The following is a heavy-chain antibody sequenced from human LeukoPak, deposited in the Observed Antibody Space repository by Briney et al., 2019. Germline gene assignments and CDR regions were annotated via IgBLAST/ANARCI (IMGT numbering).Heavy chain of an antibody. CDR2: IYYSGST. CDR1: GGSISSYY. J-gene: IGHJ6*03. Sequence: PSETLSLTCTVSGGSISSYYWSWIRQPPGKGLEWIGYIYYSGSTNYNPSLKSRVTISVDTSKNQFSLKLSSVTAADTAVYYCARVRGGYHSEYYYYYMDVWGKGTTVTVSS. D-gene: IGHD5-12*01. CDR3: ARVRGGYHSEYYYYYMDV. V-gene: IGHV4-59*01.